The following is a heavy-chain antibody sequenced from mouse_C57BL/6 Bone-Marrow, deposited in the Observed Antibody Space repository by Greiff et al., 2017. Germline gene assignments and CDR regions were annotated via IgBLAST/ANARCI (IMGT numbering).Heavy chain of an antibody. Sequence: QVQLKQPGAELVKPGASVKMSCKASGYTFTSYWITWVKQRPGQGLEWIGDIYPGSGSTNYNEKFKSKATLTVDTSSSTAYMQLSSLTSEDSAVYYCATNYYGSSSPRYFDVWGTGTTVTVSS. V-gene: IGHV1-55*01. CDR2: IYPGSGST. CDR1: GYTFTSYW. D-gene: IGHD1-1*01. J-gene: IGHJ1*03. CDR3: ATNYYGSSSPRYFDV.